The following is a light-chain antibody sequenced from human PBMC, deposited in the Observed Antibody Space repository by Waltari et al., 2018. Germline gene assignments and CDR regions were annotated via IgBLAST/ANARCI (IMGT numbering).Light chain of an antibody. CDR1: SGHSSNV. J-gene: IGLJ3*02. Sequence: QLVLTQSPSASASLGASVKLTCTLSSGHSSNVIAWLQQQPEKGPRYLMKVNSYGSHRKGDKIPDRSSGSSSGAEHYLTISSLQSEDEADYDCQTGGHGTWVFGGGTKLTVL. CDR3: QTGGHGTWV. V-gene: IGLV4-69*01. CDR2: VNSYGSH.